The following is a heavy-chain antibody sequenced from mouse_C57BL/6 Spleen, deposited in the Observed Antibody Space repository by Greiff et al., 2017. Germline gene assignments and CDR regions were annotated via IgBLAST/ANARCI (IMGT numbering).Heavy chain of an antibody. J-gene: IGHJ2*01. Sequence: EVQLQQSGPELVKPGASVKISCKASGYTFTDYYMNWVKQSHGKSLEWIGDINPNNGGTSYNQKFKGKATLTVDKSSSTAYMELRSLTSEDSAVYYCARSVDYGSSSPYYFDYWGQGTTLTVSS. V-gene: IGHV1-26*01. CDR1: GYTFTDYY. CDR2: INPNNGGT. D-gene: IGHD1-1*01. CDR3: ARSVDYGSSSPYYFDY.